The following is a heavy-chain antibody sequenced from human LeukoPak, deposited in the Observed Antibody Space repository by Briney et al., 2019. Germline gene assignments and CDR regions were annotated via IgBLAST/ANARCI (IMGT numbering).Heavy chain of an antibody. CDR1: GFTFSPYW. CDR2: IKDDGSIT. Sequence: GGSLRLSCAASGFTFSPYWMHGVRQAPGKGLVWVSRIKDDGSITSYADSVKGRFTISRDNAKNTLFLQVNSLRADDTAVYYCTRGDNFDYWGQGTLVTVSS. J-gene: IGHJ4*02. CDR3: TRGDNFDY. V-gene: IGHV3-74*01. D-gene: IGHD3-16*01.